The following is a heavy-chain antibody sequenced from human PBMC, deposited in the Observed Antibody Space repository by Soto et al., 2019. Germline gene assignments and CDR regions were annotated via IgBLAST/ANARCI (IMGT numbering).Heavy chain of an antibody. J-gene: IGHJ4*02. V-gene: IGHV3-21*01. CDR2: ISSSSSYI. CDR1: GFTFSSYS. CDR3: ARGGGVLRYFDWLPLL. Sequence: EVQLVESGGGLVKPGGSLRLSCAASGFTFSSYSMNWVRQAPGKGLEWVSSISSSSSYIYYADSVKGQFTISRDNAKNSLYLQMNSLRAEDTAVYYCARGGGVLRYFDWLPLLWGQGTLVTVSS. D-gene: IGHD3-9*01.